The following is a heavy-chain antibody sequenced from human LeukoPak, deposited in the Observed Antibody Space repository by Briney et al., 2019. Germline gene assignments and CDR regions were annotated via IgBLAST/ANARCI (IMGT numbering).Heavy chain of an antibody. CDR3: ARAPDYNYVWGSYRSVYFDY. J-gene: IGHJ4*02. Sequence: SETLSLTCTVSGGSISTYYWSWIRQPPGKGLEWIGYIYYSGSTGYNPSLKSRVTISVDTSKNHFSLNLSSVTAADTALYYCARAPDYNYVWGSYRSVYFDYWGQGTLVTVSS. CDR2: IYYSGST. V-gene: IGHV4-59*01. D-gene: IGHD3-16*02. CDR1: GGSISTYY.